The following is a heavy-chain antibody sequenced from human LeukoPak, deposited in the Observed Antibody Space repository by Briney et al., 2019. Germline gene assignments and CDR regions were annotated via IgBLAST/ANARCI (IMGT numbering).Heavy chain of an antibody. CDR1: GFTFSSYA. V-gene: IGHV3-23*01. D-gene: IGHD6-13*01. Sequence: GGSLRLSCAAYGFTFSSYAMSWVRQAPGKGLEWVSAISGSGGSTYYADSVKGRFTISRDNTKNRLYLQMNSVGGEQRTVPYCAITQELVPIYYYGMDVWGQGTTVTVSS. CDR3: AITQELVPIYYYGMDV. CDR2: ISGSGGST. J-gene: IGHJ6*02.